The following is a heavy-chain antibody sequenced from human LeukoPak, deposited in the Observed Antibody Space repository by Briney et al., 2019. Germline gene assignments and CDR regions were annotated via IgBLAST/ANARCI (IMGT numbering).Heavy chain of an antibody. CDR2: ISWNSGSI. V-gene: IGHV3-9*01. CDR3: AKDSEGWELLYYFDY. D-gene: IGHD1-26*01. J-gene: IGHJ4*02. Sequence: RPGGSLRLSCAASGFTFDDYAMHWVRQAPGKGLEWVSGISWNSGSIGYADSVKGRFTISRDNAKNSLYLQMNSLRAEDTALYYCAKDSEGWELLYYFDYWGQGTLVTVSS. CDR1: GFTFDDYA.